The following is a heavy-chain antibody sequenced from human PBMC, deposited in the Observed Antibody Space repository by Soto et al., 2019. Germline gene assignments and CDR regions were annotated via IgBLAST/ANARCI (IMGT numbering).Heavy chain of an antibody. CDR2: IIPLLGIT. V-gene: IGHV1-69*01. Sequence: QAQLMQSGAEVKKPGSSVKVSCKASGGTFSGYAINWVRQAPGQGLEWMGGIIPLLGITDYGQKFQGRITIAADESTGTAYMDLRGLISADTAVYYCARDPRSITGTTSAEDFQHWGQGTLVSVSS. J-gene: IGHJ1*01. D-gene: IGHD1-20*01. CDR3: ARDPRSITGTTSAEDFQH. CDR1: GGTFSGYA.